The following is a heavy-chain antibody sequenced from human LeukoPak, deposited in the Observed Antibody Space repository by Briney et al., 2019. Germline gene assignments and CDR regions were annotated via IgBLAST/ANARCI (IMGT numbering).Heavy chain of an antibody. CDR2: ISGSGGST. V-gene: IGHV3-23*01. CDR3: AKTPDRAGSV. CDR1: GFTFSSYA. D-gene: IGHD2-15*01. J-gene: IGHJ4*02. Sequence: SGGGLVRHGGSLRLSCAASGFTFSSYAMSWVRQAPGKGLEWVSAISGSGGSTYYAGSVKGRFTISRDNSKNTLYLQMNSLRGEDKAVNYRAKTPDRAGSVWGQGTLVTVSS.